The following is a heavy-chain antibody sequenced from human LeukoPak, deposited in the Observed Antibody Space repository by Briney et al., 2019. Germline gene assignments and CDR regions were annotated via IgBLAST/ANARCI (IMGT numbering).Heavy chain of an antibody. D-gene: IGHD4-11*01. J-gene: IGHJ4*02. CDR1: GYTFTGYY. V-gene: IGHV1-2*02. CDR2: INPNSGGT. Sequence: ASVKVSCKASGYTFTGYYMHWVRQAPGQGLEWMGWINPNSGGTNYAQKFQGRVTMTRDTSISTAYMELSRLRSGDTAVYYCARSLDAYYGNYGVYWGQGTLVTVSS. CDR3: ARSLDAYYGNYGVY.